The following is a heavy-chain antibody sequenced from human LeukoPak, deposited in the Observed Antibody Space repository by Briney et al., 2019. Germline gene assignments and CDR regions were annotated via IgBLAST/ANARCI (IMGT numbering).Heavy chain of an antibody. Sequence: GESLKISCKGSGYRFTSYWIGWVRQMPGKGLEWMGIIYPGDSDTRYSPSFQGQVTISADKSISTAYLQWSSLKASDTAMYYCARQKEDCSSTSCYPSHFDYWGQGTLVTVSS. J-gene: IGHJ4*02. D-gene: IGHD2-2*01. CDR3: ARQKEDCSSTSCYPSHFDY. CDR2: IYPGDSDT. CDR1: GYRFTSYW. V-gene: IGHV5-51*01.